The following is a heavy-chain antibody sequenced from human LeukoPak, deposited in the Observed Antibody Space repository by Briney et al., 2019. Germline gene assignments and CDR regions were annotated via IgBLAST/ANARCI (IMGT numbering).Heavy chain of an antibody. V-gene: IGHV3-7*01. Sequence: GGSLRLSCAASGFTFSSYWMSWVRQAPGKGLERLANIKQDGSEKYYVDSVKGRFTISRDNAKNSLYLQMNSLRAEDTAVYYCARDLGYGDCSDYWGQGTLVTVSS. CDR2: IKQDGSEK. CDR3: ARDLGYGDCSDY. D-gene: IGHD4-17*01. CDR1: GFTFSSYW. J-gene: IGHJ4*02.